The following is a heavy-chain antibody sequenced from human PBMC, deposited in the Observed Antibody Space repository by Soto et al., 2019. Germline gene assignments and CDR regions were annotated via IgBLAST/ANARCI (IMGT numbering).Heavy chain of an antibody. CDR1: GGTFSSYA. J-gene: IGHJ6*02. CDR2: IIPIFGTA. CDR3: ASPIHMVCSSWYLRVDV. V-gene: IGHV1-69*01. D-gene: IGHD6-13*01. Sequence: QVQLVQSGDEVKKPGSSVKVSCKASGGTFSSYAISWVRQAPGQGLEWMGGIIPIFGTANYAQKFQGRVTITADESTSTAFMERSSVRSVHTAVYYCASPIHMVCSSWYLRVDVWGQGTTVTVTS.